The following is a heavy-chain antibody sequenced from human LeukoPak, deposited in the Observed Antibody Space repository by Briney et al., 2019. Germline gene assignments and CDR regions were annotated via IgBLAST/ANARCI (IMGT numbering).Heavy chain of an antibody. CDR2: IYYSEST. D-gene: IGHD3-22*01. Sequence: PSETLSLTCTVSGGSISSYYWSWIRQPPGKGLEWIGYIYYSESTNYNPSLKSRVTISVDTSKNQFSLKLSSVTAADTAVYYCARVDDSSGYYYTNAFDIWGQGTMVTVSS. V-gene: IGHV4-59*01. CDR1: GGSISSYY. CDR3: ARVDDSSGYYYTNAFDI. J-gene: IGHJ3*02.